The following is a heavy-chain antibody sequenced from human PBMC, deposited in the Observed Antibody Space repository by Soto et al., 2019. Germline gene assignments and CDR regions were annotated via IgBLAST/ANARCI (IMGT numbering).Heavy chain of an antibody. CDR1: GFTFSTYS. V-gene: IGHV3-21*01. D-gene: IGHD2-2*02. CDR3: AREYTAWPLGYGLDV. J-gene: IGHJ6*02. CDR2: ISSRSDI. Sequence: GGSLRLSCVGSGFTFSTYSINWVRQAPGKGLEWVSSISSRSDIYYADSVKGRFTISRDNAKNSVSLQMNSLRAADTAVYYCAREYTAWPLGYGLDVWGQGTTVTVSS.